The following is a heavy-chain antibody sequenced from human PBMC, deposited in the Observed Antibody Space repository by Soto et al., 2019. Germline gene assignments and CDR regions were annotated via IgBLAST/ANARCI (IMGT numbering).Heavy chain of an antibody. CDR1: GYTFTSYG. J-gene: IGHJ5*02. D-gene: IGHD6-13*01. V-gene: IGHV1-18*01. Sequence: ASVKVSCKASGYTFTSYGISCVRQAPGQGLEWMGWISAYNGNTNYAQKLQGRVTMTTDTSTSTAYMELNSLRAEDTAVYYCAKGPWQPPHCFDPWGLGTLVTVSS. CDR2: ISAYNGNT. CDR3: AKGPWQPPHCFDP.